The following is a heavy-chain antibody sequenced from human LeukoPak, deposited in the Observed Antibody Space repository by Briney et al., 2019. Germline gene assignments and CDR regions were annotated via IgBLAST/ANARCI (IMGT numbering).Heavy chain of an antibody. Sequence: PGGSLRLSCAASGLTFSTSAMSWVRQAPGKGLEWVSSISGSGGIAYYADSVKGRFTISRDNSNNTLSLQMSGLRADDTARYFCARDLSLADPGGFDYWGQGALVTVSS. V-gene: IGHV3-23*01. CDR1: GLTFSTSA. CDR2: ISGSGGIA. D-gene: IGHD6-6*01. CDR3: ARDLSLADPGGFDY. J-gene: IGHJ4*02.